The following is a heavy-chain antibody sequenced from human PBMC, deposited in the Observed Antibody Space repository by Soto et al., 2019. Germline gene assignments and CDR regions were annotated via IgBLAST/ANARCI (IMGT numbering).Heavy chain of an antibody. CDR1: GGSISSYY. CDR2: IYYSGST. V-gene: IGHV4-59*08. J-gene: IGHJ4*02. Sequence: PSETLSLTCTVSGGSISSYYWSWIRQPPGKGLEWIGYIYYSGSTNYNPSLKSRVTISVDTSKNQFSLKLSSVTAADTAVYYCARSWAGYNSADYWGQGTLVTVSS. CDR3: ARSWAGYNSADY. D-gene: IGHD5-12*01.